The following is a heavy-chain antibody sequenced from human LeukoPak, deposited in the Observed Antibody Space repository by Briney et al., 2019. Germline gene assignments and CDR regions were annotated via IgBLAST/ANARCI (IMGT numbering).Heavy chain of an antibody. Sequence: ASVKVSCKASGYTFTNYAMNWVRQAPGQGLEWMGWISAYNGNTNYAQKFQGRVTMTRDTSISTAYMELSRLRSDDTAVYYCASSMDSSSFSYWGQGTLVTVSS. CDR3: ASSMDSSSFSY. CDR2: ISAYNGNT. D-gene: IGHD6-13*01. J-gene: IGHJ4*02. V-gene: IGHV1-2*02. CDR1: GYTFTNYA.